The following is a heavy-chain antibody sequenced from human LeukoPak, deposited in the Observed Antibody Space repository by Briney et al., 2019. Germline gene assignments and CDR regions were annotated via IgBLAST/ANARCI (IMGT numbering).Heavy chain of an antibody. D-gene: IGHD3-16*01. V-gene: IGHV3-23*01. CDR1: GFTVSSYA. CDR3: AKGYYDYVWGSYYFDY. CDR2: ISGSGGST. J-gene: IGHJ4*02. Sequence: QPGGSLRLSCAASGFTVSSYAMSWVRQAPGKGLEWVSAISGSGGSTYYADSVKGRFTISRDKSRDTLYLQMTSLRAEDKAVYYCAKGYYDYVWGSYYFDYWGQGTLVTVSS.